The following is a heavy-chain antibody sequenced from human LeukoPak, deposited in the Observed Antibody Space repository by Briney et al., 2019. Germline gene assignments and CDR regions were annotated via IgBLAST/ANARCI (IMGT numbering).Heavy chain of an antibody. J-gene: IGHJ6*03. D-gene: IGHD5-24*01. CDR2: ISSSGSTI. Sequence: GGSLRLSCAASGFTFSSYEMNWVRQAPGKGLEWVSYISSSGSTIYYADSVKGRFTISRDNAKNSLYLQMNSLRAEDTAVYYCARDRRWLQFTSYYYYYYMDVWGKGTTVTISS. CDR3: ARDRRWLQFTSYYYYYYMDV. CDR1: GFTFSSYE. V-gene: IGHV3-48*03.